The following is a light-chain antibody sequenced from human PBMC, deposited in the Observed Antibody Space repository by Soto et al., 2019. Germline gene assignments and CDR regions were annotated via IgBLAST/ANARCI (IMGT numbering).Light chain of an antibody. J-gene: IGKJ4*01. CDR1: QSIINH. CDR3: QKYNGAPLT. Sequence: DIQMTQSPSSLSASVGDRVTITCRASQSIINHLACYQQKPGTVPNLLIYAASTLQSGVPSRFSGSGSGTDFTLTISSLQPADVATYYCQKYNGAPLTFGGGTKVEIQ. CDR2: AAS. V-gene: IGKV1-27*01.